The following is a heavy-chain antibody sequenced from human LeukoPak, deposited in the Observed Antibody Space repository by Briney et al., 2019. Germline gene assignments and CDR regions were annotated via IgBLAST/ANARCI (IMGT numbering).Heavy chain of an antibody. Sequence: ASVKVSCKVSGYTLTELSMHWVRQAPGKGLEWMGGFDPEDGETIYAQKFQGRVTMTEDTSTDTAYMELSSLRSEDTAVYYCATGGLGFYMVRGMYAFDIWGQGTMVTVSS. J-gene: IGHJ3*02. CDR1: GYTLTELS. V-gene: IGHV1-24*01. CDR3: ATGGLGFYMVRGMYAFDI. CDR2: FDPEDGET. D-gene: IGHD3-10*01.